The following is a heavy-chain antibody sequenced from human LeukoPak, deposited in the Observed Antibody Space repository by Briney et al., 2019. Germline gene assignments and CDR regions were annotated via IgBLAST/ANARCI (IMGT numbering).Heavy chain of an antibody. CDR2: ISGSDSST. Sequence: GGSLRLSCAASGFTFSSYAMSWVRQAPGKGLEWVSAISGSDSSTYYADSAKGRFTISRDNSKNTLYLQMSSLRAEDTAVFYCAKYSGSGTKTFDYWGQGTLVTVSS. CDR3: AKYSGSGTKTFDY. V-gene: IGHV3-23*01. CDR1: GFTFSSYA. J-gene: IGHJ4*02. D-gene: IGHD3-10*01.